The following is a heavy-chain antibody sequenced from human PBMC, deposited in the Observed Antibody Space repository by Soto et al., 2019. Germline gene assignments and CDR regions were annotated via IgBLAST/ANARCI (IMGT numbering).Heavy chain of an antibody. Sequence: GGSLSLTCAASGFTFSSYSMNWVRQAPGKGLEWVSSISSSSSYIYYADSVKGRFTISRDNAKNSLYLQMNSLRAEDTAVYYCARESRAAAVHWGQGTLVTVSS. CDR2: ISSSSSYI. CDR1: GFTFSSYS. CDR3: ARESRAAAVH. D-gene: IGHD6-13*01. J-gene: IGHJ4*02. V-gene: IGHV3-21*01.